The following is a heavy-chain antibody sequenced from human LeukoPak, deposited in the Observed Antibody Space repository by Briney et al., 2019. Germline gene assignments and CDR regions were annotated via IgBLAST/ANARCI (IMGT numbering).Heavy chain of an antibody. Sequence: GGSLRLSCAASGFTFSDCSMTWVRQAPGKGLEWVSSISSSTTYIFYADSVKGRFTISRDNSKNTLYLQMNSLRAEDTAVYYCARDSNFDWFDPWGQGTLVTVSS. CDR3: ARDSNFDWFDP. J-gene: IGHJ5*02. V-gene: IGHV3-21*01. D-gene: IGHD1-7*01. CDR1: GFTFSDCS. CDR2: ISSSTTYI.